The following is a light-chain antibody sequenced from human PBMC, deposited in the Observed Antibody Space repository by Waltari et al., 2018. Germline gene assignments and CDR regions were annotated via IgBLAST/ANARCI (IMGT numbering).Light chain of an antibody. V-gene: IGKV1-27*01. CDR2: SAS. Sequence: TCRACQDIWNYLALYQQKPGKVPNLLIYSASTLKSGVPPRFSGSGSGTDFTLTINSLRPEDVATYYCQKYDSVPWTFGQGTKVEIK. J-gene: IGKJ1*01. CDR1: QDIWNY. CDR3: QKYDSVPWT.